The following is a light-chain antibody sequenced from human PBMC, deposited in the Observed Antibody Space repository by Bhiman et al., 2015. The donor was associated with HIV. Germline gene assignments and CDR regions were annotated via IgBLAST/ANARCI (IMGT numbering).Light chain of an antibody. J-gene: IGLJ2*01. CDR3: QSYNSSTVV. CDR2: EDN. V-gene: IGLV6-57*01. Sequence: NFMLTQPPSVSESPGKTISISCTRSSGSIASNYVQWYQQRPGSFPTAVIYEDNQRPSGVPDRFSGSIDSSSNSASLTISGLKSEDEADYFCQSYNSSTVVFGGGTKLTVL. CDR1: SGSIASNY.